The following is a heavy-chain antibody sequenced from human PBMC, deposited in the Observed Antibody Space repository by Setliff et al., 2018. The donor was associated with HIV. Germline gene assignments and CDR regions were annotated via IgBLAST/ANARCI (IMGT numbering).Heavy chain of an antibody. CDR3: ARASREWLGPYYFDC. CDR2: ISYDGGNK. CDR1: GFTFSSYA. Sequence: PGGSLRLSCAASGFTFSSYAMHWVRQAPGKGLEWVAVISYDGGNKNYADSVKGRFTISRDNSKNTLYLQMNSLRAEDTAMYYCARASREWLGPYYFDCWGQGTLVTVSS. D-gene: IGHD6-19*01. V-gene: IGHV3-30*04. J-gene: IGHJ4*02.